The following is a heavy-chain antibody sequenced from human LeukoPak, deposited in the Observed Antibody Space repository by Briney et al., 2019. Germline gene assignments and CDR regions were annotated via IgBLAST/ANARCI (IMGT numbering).Heavy chain of an antibody. CDR3: AKRSASYYNDAFDI. D-gene: IGHD3-10*01. Sequence: GGSLRLPCAASGFTFNNYAMNWVRQAPGKGLEWLSYIRGGGGHTRYSDSVKGRFTISRDNSKNMLYLQMNSLRAEDTAIYYCAKRSASYYNDAFDIWGRGTMVTVSS. J-gene: IGHJ3*02. CDR2: IRGGGGHT. V-gene: IGHV3-23*01. CDR1: GFTFNNYA.